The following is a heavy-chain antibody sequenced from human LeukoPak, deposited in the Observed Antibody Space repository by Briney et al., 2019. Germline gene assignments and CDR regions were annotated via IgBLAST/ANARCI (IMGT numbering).Heavy chain of an antibody. V-gene: IGHV3-23*01. CDR3: AKAYNDILTGDDY. CDR1: GFTFSSYA. CDR2: ISGSGGST. Sequence: PGGSVRLSCAASGFTFSSYAMSWVRQAPGKGLEWVSGISGSGGSTYYADSVKGRFTISRDNSKNTLFLQMNSLRAEDTAVYYCAKAYNDILTGDDYWGQGTLVTVSS. D-gene: IGHD3-9*01. J-gene: IGHJ4*02.